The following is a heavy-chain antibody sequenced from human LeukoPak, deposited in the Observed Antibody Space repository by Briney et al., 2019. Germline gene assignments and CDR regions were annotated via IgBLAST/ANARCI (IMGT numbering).Heavy chain of an antibody. CDR1: GGSISSYY. CDR3: ARGLANYYDSSGYPYTSYYYYGMDV. V-gene: IGHV4-59*01. D-gene: IGHD3-22*01. J-gene: IGHJ6*02. Sequence: SETPSLTCTVSGGSISSYYWSWIRQPPGKGLEWIGYIYYSGSTNYNPSLKSRVTISVDTSKNQFSLKLSSVTAADTAVYYCARGLANYYDSSGYPYTSYYYYGMDVWGQGTTVTVSS. CDR2: IYYSGST.